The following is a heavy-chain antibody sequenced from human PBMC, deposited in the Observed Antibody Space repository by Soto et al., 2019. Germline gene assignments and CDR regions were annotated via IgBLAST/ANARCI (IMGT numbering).Heavy chain of an antibody. D-gene: IGHD3-3*01. V-gene: IGHV3-15*07. J-gene: IGHJ4*02. Sequence: PGGSLRLSCASSGFTCSNAWMNWVRQAPGKGLEWVGRIKSKTDGGTTDYAAPVKGRFTISRDDSKNTLYLQMNSLKTEDTAVYYCTTESGYDFWSGYYGYDYWGQGTLVTVSS. CDR1: GFTCSNAW. CDR2: IKSKTDGGTT. CDR3: TTESGYDFWSGYYGYDY.